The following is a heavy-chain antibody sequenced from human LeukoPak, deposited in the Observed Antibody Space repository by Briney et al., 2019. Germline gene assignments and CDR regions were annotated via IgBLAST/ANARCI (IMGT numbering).Heavy chain of an antibody. CDR3: AKETLGYCSGGSCYGGFDY. V-gene: IGHV3-9*01. D-gene: IGHD2-15*01. CDR2: ISWNSGSI. CDR1: GFTFDDYA. J-gene: IGHJ4*02. Sequence: GGSLRLSCAASGFTFDDYAMHWVRQAPGKGLEWVSGISWNSGSIGYADSVKGRFTISRDNAKNSLYLQMNSLRAEDTALYYCAKETLGYCSGGSCYGGFDYWGQGTLVTVSS.